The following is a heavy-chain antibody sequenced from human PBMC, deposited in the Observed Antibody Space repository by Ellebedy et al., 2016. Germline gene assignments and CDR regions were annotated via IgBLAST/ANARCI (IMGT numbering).Heavy chain of an antibody. D-gene: IGHD1-26*01. CDR2: INHSGST. J-gene: IGHJ6*02. CDR1: GFTFSSYS. V-gene: IGHV4-34*01. CDR3: ARGTGSYGCGMDV. Sequence: GSLRLXCGASGFTFSSYSMNWIRQPPGKGLEWIGEINHSGSTNYNPSLKSRVTISVDTSKNQFSLKLSSVTAADTAVYYCARGTGSYGCGMDVWGQGTTVTVSS.